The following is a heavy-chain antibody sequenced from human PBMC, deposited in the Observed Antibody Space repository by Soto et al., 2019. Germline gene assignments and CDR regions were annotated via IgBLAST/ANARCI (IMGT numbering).Heavy chain of an antibody. CDR3: ANGRQWELQTPFDY. J-gene: IGHJ4*02. CDR1: GFTFSSYA. Sequence: PGGSLRLSCAASGFTFSSYAMSWVRQAPGKGLEWVSAISGSGGGTYYADSVKGRFTISRDNSKNTLYLQMNSLRAEDTAVYYCANGRQWELQTPFDYWGQGTLVTVSS. CDR2: ISGSGGGT. V-gene: IGHV3-23*01. D-gene: IGHD1-26*01.